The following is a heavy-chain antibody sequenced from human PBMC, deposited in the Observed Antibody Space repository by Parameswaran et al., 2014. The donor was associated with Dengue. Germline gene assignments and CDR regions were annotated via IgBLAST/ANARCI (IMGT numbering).Heavy chain of an antibody. CDR3: ARRAINSGGLDY. V-gene: IGHV5-10-1*01. CDR2: IDPSDSYT. J-gene: IGHJ4*02. D-gene: IGHD7-27*01. Sequence: GKGLEWMGRIDPSDSYTNYSPSFQGHVTISADKSISTAYLQWSSLKASDTAMYYCARRAINSGGLDYWGQGTLVTVSS.